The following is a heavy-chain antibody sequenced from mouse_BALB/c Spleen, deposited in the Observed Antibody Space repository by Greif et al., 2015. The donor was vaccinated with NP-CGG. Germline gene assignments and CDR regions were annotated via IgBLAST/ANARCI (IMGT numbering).Heavy chain of an antibody. V-gene: IGHV5-4*02. J-gene: IGHJ4*01. CDR3: ARGAPVDYAMDY. CDR2: ISDGGSYT. Sequence: DVKLVESGGGLVKPGGSLKLSCAASGFTFSDYYMYWVRQTPEKRLEWVATISDGGSYTYYPDSVKGRFTISRDNAKNNLYLQMSSLKSEDTAMYYCARGAPVDYAMDYWGQGTSVTVSS. CDR1: GFTFSDYY.